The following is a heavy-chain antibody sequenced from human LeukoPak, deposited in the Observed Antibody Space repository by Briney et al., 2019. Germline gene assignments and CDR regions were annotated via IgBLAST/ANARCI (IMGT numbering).Heavy chain of an antibody. CDR3: VRAHHPGGWFDP. Sequence: GGSLRLSCAASGFTFSTSWMAWIRQAPGKGLEWVASMNQDGSEIHYVDSVKGRFTISRDNAKNSLFLQMNSLTADDTAVHYCVRAHHPGGWFDPWGQGTLVTVSS. CDR2: MNQDGSEI. CDR1: GFTFSTSW. V-gene: IGHV3-7*04. D-gene: IGHD3-10*01. J-gene: IGHJ5*02.